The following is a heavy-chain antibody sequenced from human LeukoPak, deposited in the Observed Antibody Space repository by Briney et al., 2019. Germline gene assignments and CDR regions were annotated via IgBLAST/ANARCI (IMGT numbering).Heavy chain of an antibody. D-gene: IGHD2-2*01. V-gene: IGHV4-30-2*01. Sequence: PSETLSLTCSVSGGSLSSGGYYWSWIRQPPEKCLEWIGYIYHSGYTYYNPSLKSRVTISVDTSKNQFSLNLSSVTAADTAVYYCARGGYCSSITCQFDYWGQGTLVTVSS. J-gene: IGHJ4*02. CDR3: ARGGYCSSITCQFDY. CDR2: IYHSGYT. CDR1: GGSLSSGGYY.